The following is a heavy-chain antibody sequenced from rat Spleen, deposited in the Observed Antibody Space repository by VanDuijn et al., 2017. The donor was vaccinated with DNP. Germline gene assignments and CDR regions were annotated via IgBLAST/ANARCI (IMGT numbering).Heavy chain of an antibody. Sequence: EVQLQGSGPGLMKPSQSLSLTCSVTGYSITSNYWGWIRKFPGEKMEWIGHISYSGSNAYNPSLKSRISITRDTSKNQFFLHLNSVTTEDTATYYCSRWGEGYPDYWGQGVMVTVSS. D-gene: IGHD1-11*01. CDR3: SRWGEGYPDY. J-gene: IGHJ2*01. V-gene: IGHV3-1*01. CDR2: ISYSGSN. CDR1: GYSITSNY.